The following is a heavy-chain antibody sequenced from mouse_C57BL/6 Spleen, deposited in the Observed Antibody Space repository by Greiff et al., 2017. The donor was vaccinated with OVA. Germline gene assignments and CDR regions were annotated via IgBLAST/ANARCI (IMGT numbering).Heavy chain of an antibody. CDR1: GYTFTSYG. J-gene: IGHJ3*01. V-gene: IGHV1-81*01. D-gene: IGHD3-2*02. CDR2: IYPRSGNP. CDR3: ARPSYSSGYVGFAY. Sequence: QVQLQQSGAELARPGASVKLSCKASGYTFTSYGISWVKQRTGQGLEWIGEIYPRSGNPYYNEKFKGKATLTADKSSSTAYMELRSLTSEDSAVYSCARPSYSSGYVGFAYWGQGTLVTVSA.